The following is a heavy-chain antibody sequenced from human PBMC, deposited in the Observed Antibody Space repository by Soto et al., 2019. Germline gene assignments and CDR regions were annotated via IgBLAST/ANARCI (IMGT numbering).Heavy chain of an antibody. J-gene: IGHJ6*02. Sequence: PGGSLRLSCAASGFTFSSYWMHWVRQAPGKGLVWVSRINSDGSSTSYADSVKGRFTISRDNAKNTLYLQMNSLRAEDTAVYYCASQGYYDFWSGYPYYYYYGMDVWGQGTTVTVSS. CDR2: INSDGSST. D-gene: IGHD3-3*01. CDR1: GFTFSSYW. V-gene: IGHV3-74*01. CDR3: ASQGYYDFWSGYPYYYYYGMDV.